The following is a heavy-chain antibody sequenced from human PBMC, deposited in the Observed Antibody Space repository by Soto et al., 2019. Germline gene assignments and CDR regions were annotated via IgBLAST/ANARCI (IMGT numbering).Heavy chain of an antibody. CDR2: IYYSGST. CDR1: GGSISSSSYY. V-gene: IGHV4-39*01. J-gene: IGHJ4*01. Sequence: QLQLQESGPGLVKPSETLSLTCTVSGGSISSSSYYWGWIRQPPGKGLEWIGSIYYSGSTYYNPSLKSRVTLSVENSKNPFSLKLSSVTAADPAVYYRSRLATVTICDYWGPGTPVTVSS. CDR3: SRLATVTICDY. D-gene: IGHD4-17*01.